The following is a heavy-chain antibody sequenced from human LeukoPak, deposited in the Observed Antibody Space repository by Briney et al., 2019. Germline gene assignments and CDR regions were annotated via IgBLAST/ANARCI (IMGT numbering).Heavy chain of an antibody. Sequence: ASVKVSCKASGYTFTGYYMHWVRQAPGQGLEWMGWINPNSGGTNYAQKFQGWVTMTRDTSISTAYMELSRLRSDDTAVYYCARDTPYCSGGSCYSRYAFDIWGQGTMVTVSS. V-gene: IGHV1-2*04. J-gene: IGHJ3*02. CDR3: ARDTPYCSGGSCYSRYAFDI. D-gene: IGHD2-15*01. CDR1: GYTFTGYY. CDR2: INPNSGGT.